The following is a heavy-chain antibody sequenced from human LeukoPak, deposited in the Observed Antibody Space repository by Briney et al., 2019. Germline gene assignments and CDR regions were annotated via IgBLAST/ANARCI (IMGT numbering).Heavy chain of an antibody. V-gene: IGHV3-30*18. J-gene: IGHJ4*02. CDR3: AKDNSGSYHDY. Sequence: GGSLRLSCAASGFTFSSYGMHWVRQAPGKGLEWVAVISYDGSNKYYADSVKGRFTISRDNSKNTLYLQMNSLRAEDTAVYYCAKDNSGSYHDYWGQGTLVTVSS. CDR2: ISYDGSNK. D-gene: IGHD1-26*01. CDR1: GFTFSSYG.